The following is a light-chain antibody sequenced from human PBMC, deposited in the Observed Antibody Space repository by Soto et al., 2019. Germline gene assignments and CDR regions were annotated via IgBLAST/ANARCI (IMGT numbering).Light chain of an antibody. J-gene: IGKJ4*01. CDR3: QQYGSYPLT. Sequence: ESVFTGCPRALSLAPGERATLSCSGRHSVDSSYFAWYQQRPGQAPRLLIYETSSRATGIPDRFSGSGSGTDFTLTVSRLEPEDFAVYFCQQYGSYPLTFGGGTKVDIK. CDR2: ETS. CDR1: HSVDSSY. V-gene: IGKV3-20*01.